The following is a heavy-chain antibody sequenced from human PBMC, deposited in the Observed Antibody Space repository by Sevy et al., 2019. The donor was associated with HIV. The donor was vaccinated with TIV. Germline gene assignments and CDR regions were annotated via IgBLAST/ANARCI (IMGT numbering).Heavy chain of an antibody. V-gene: IGHV3-23*01. D-gene: IGHD6-13*01. CDR3: PKEGGSSWYFDY. Sequence: GGYLRLSCAASGFTFSSYAMSWVRQAPGKGLEWFSAISGRGGSTYYADSVKGRFTISRDNSKNRLYLQMNSLRAEDMAVYYCPKEGGSSWYFDYWGQGTLVTVSS. J-gene: IGHJ4*02. CDR2: ISGRGGST. CDR1: GFTFSSYA.